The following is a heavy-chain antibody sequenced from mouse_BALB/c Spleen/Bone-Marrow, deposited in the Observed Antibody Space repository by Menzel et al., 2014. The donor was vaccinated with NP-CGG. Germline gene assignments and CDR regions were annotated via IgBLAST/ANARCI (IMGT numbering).Heavy chain of an antibody. Sequence: VQLKQSGGGLVKPGGSLKLSCAASGFTFSSYAMSWVRQTPEKRLEWVASVSSGGSTYYPDSVKGRFTIPRDNARNILYLQMSSLRSEDTAMYYCARGDYYGSSFYWYFDVWGAGTTVTVSS. CDR1: GFTFSSYA. D-gene: IGHD1-1*01. CDR2: VSSGGST. CDR3: ARGDYYGSSFYWYFDV. V-gene: IGHV5-6-5*01. J-gene: IGHJ1*01.